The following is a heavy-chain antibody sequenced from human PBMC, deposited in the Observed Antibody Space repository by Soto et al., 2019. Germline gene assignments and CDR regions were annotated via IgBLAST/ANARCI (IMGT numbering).Heavy chain of an antibody. Sequence: SETLSLTCSVSDDSINSDKYYWGWIRQPPGKGLECIRSMYYSGSTYYNPSLKSRLTISVDTSKNQFTLKLISVTAADTAVYYCAVVDSTGNWFDPWGEGALVTVSS. CDR1: DDSINSDKYY. J-gene: IGHJ5*02. CDR3: AVVDSTGNWFDP. D-gene: IGHD6-25*01. V-gene: IGHV4-39*01. CDR2: MYYSGST.